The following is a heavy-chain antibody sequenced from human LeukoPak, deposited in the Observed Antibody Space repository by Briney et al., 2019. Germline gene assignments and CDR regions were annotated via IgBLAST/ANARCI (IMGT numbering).Heavy chain of an antibody. CDR2: ISGSGGST. CDR1: GFTFSSYA. CDR3: AKGYSYGWDTNNWFDP. V-gene: IGHV3-23*01. J-gene: IGHJ5*02. D-gene: IGHD5-18*01. Sequence: PGGSLRLSCAASGFTFSSYAMSWVRQAPGKGLEWVSVISGSGGSTYYADSVKGRFTISRDNSKNTLYLQMNSLRAEDTAVYYCAKGYSYGWDTNNWFDPWGQGTLVTVSS.